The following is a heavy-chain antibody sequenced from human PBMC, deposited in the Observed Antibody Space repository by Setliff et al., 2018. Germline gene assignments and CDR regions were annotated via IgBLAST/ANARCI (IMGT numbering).Heavy chain of an antibody. J-gene: IGHJ4*02. V-gene: IGHV3-74*01. CDR3: ARAHSSTLSVHDY. CDR1: GFTFSSYW. CDR2: INNDGSST. D-gene: IGHD2-2*01. Sequence: PGGSLRLSCAASGFTFSSYWIHWVRQVPGRGLVWVSRINNDGSSTTYEDSVKGRFTISRDNAKNTLYLQMNSLRAEDTAVYYCARAHSSTLSVHDYWGQGTLVTVSS.